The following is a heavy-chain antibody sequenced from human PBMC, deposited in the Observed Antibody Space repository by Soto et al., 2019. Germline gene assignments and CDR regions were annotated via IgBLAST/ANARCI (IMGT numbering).Heavy chain of an antibody. V-gene: IGHV4-34*01. D-gene: IGHD5-18*01. CDR2: INHSGST. CDR1: GGSFSGYY. CDR3: AREPTVDTAMVYFDY. J-gene: IGHJ4*02. Sequence: SETLSLTCAVYGGSFSGYYWSWIRQPPGKGLEWIGEINHSGSTNYNPSLKSRVTISVDTSKNQFSLKLSSVTAADTAVYYCAREPTVDTAMVYFDYWGQGTLVTVSS.